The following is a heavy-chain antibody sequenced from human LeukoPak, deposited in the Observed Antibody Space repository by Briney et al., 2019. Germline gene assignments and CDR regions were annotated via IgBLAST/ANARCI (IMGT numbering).Heavy chain of an antibody. CDR2: IYYSGST. CDR1: GGSINSNNYY. J-gene: IGHJ4*02. CDR3: ARRRRDNYYDSSGYYNENYFDY. D-gene: IGHD3-22*01. V-gene: IGHV4-39*01. Sequence: SETLSLTCTASGGSINSNNYYWGWIRQPPGKGLEWIGSIYYSGSTYYNPSLKSRVTMSVDTSKNQFSLKLSSVTAADTAVYYCARRRRDNYYDSSGYYNENYFDYWGQGTLVTVSS.